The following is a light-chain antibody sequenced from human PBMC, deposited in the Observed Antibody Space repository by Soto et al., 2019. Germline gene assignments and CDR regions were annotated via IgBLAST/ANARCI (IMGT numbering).Light chain of an antibody. CDR3: SSFTSAYTFV. V-gene: IGLV2-14*01. J-gene: IGLJ1*01. CDR1: SSDVGGYNY. Sequence: QSVLAQPASVSGSPGQSIAISCTGTSSDVGGYNYVSWYQQHPGKAPKLLISEVSIRPSGVSDRFSGSKSGNTASLTISGLQTEDEADYYCSSFTSAYTFVFGSGTKLTAL. CDR2: EVS.